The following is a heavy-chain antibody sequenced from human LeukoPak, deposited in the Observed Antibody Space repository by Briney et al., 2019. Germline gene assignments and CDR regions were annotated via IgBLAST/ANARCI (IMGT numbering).Heavy chain of an antibody. Sequence: SGRSLRLSCAASGFTFSSYGMHWVRQAPGKGLEWVAVISYDGSNKYYADSVKGRFTISRDNSKNTLYLQMNSLRAEDTAVYYCAKDRESSSWPYYYYYYMDVWGKGTTVTVSS. CDR1: GFTFSSYG. D-gene: IGHD6-13*01. CDR2: ISYDGSNK. J-gene: IGHJ6*03. CDR3: AKDRESSSWPYYYYYYMDV. V-gene: IGHV3-30*18.